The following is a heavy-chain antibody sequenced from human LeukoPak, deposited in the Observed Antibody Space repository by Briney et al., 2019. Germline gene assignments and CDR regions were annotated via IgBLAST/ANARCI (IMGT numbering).Heavy chain of an antibody. D-gene: IGHD3-9*01. Sequence: ASVKLSCEASGYTFTAYDMHWVRQAPGQGLEWMGLINPNSGGTNYAQKFQGRVTMTRDTSNSTAYMELSSLRSEDTAAYYCARELYDILTGYLSAPEYWGEGTLVTVSS. CDR3: ARELYDILTGYLSAPEY. CDR2: INPNSGGT. J-gene: IGHJ4*02. CDR1: GYTFTAYD. V-gene: IGHV1-2*02.